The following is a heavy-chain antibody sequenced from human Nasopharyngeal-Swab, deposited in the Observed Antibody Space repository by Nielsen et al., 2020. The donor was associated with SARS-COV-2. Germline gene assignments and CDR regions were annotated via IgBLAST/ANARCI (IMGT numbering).Heavy chain of an antibody. CDR1: GFTFSSYA. CDR2: ISYDGSNK. Sequence: GGSLRLSCAASGFTFSSYAMHWVRQAPGKGLEWVAVISYDGSNKYYADSVKGRFTISRDNAKNSLYLQMNSLRAEDTAVYYCARDREVSITIFGVVNDPYYYYGMDVWGQGTTVTVSS. CDR3: ARDREVSITIFGVVNDPYYYYGMDV. V-gene: IGHV3-30-3*01. J-gene: IGHJ6*02. D-gene: IGHD3-3*01.